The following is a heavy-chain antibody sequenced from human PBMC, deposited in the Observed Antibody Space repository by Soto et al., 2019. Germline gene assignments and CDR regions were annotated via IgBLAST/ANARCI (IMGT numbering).Heavy chain of an antibody. V-gene: IGHV4-34*01. D-gene: IGHD6-13*01. CDR3: ARARGKSEAAAGYFDY. J-gene: IGHJ4*02. CDR2: INHSGST. CDR1: DGSFSGYY. Sequence: SETLSLTCAVYDGSFSGYYWSWIGQAPGKGLEWIGEINHSGSTKYNPSLKSRVTISVDTSKNQFSLKLSSVTAADTAVYYCARARGKSEAAAGYFDYWGQGTLVTVLL.